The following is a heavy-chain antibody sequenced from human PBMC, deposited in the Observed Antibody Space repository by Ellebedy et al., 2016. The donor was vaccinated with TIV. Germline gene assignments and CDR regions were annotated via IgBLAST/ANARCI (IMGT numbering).Heavy chain of an antibody. CDR3: GKAGGRVGGPYYSDY. Sequence: GESLKISXAASGFTFSRNAMSWVRQAPGKGLEWVSAIRSSDGSTYYADSVKGRFTISRDNSKNTLYLQMNSLRAEDTAVYYCGKAGGRVGGPYYSDYWGQGTLVTVSS. CDR1: GFTFSRNA. J-gene: IGHJ4*02. D-gene: IGHD3-16*01. CDR2: IRSSDGST. V-gene: IGHV3-23*01.